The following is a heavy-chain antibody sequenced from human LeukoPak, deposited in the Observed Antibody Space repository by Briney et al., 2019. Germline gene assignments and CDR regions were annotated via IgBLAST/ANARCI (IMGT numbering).Heavy chain of an antibody. CDR3: ARDPLVHYYDSSGFQADAFDI. D-gene: IGHD3-22*01. Sequence: SVKVSCKASGGTFSSYAISWVRQAPGQGLEWMGGIIPIFGTANYAQKFQGRVTITTDESTSTAYMELSSLRSEDTAVYYCARDPLVHYYDSSGFQADAFDIWGQGTMVTVSS. CDR2: IIPIFGTA. J-gene: IGHJ3*02. CDR1: GGTFSSYA. V-gene: IGHV1-69*05.